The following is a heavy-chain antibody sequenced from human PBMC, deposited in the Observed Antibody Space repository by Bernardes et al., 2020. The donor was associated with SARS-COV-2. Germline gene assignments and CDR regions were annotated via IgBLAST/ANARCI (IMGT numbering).Heavy chain of an antibody. V-gene: IGHV3-23*01. Sequence: GSLRLSCVASGFTFSSYAMSWVRQAPGKGLEWVSAISGSGGSTYYADSVKGRFTISRDNSKNTLYLQMNSLRAEDTAVYYCAKMAPYYDFWSGKARPNYYYYMDVWGKGTTVTVSS. CDR2: ISGSGGST. CDR1: GFTFSSYA. D-gene: IGHD3-3*01. J-gene: IGHJ6*03. CDR3: AKMAPYYDFWSGKARPNYYYYMDV.